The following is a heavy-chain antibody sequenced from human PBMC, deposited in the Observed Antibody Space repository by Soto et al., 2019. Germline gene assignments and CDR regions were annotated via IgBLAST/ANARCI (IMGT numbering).Heavy chain of an antibody. V-gene: IGHV3-30*18. D-gene: IGHD5-12*01. CDR1: GFTFNSHG. J-gene: IGHJ5*02. Sequence: QVLLVESGGGVVQPGGSLTLSCVDSGFTFNSHGMQWVRQAPGKGLEWVAVISYDGSNKYYADSVKGRFTISRDNSKNTVDLQVNSLRAEDTALYYCAQDRTAILAEVSWLESWGQGTLVTVSA. CDR2: ISYDGSNK. CDR3: AQDRTAILAEVSWLES.